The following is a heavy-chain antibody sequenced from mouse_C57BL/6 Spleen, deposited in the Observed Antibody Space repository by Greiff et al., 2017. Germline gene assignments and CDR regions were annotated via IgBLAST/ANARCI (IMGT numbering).Heavy chain of an antibody. J-gene: IGHJ3*01. CDR3: ARSSYDYDLAWFAY. V-gene: IGHV5-9*01. D-gene: IGHD2-4*01. CDR2: ISGGGGNT. Sequence: EVMLVESGGGLVKPGGSLKLSCAASGFTFSSYTMSWVRQTPEKRLEWVATISGGGGNTYYPDSVKGRFTISSDNAKNTLYLQMSSLRSEDTALYYCARSSYDYDLAWFAYWGQGTLVTVSA. CDR1: GFTFSSYT.